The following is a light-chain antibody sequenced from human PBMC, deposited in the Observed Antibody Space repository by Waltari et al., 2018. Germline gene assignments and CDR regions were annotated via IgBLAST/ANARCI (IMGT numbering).Light chain of an antibody. V-gene: IGKV1-39*01. CDR2: AGS. Sequence: DIQMTQSPSSLSASVGDRVTITCRASQSISSYLNWYQQKPGKAPKLLIYAGSSLQSGVPSRFSGSGSGTDFTLTISSLQPEDFATYYCQQSYSTPRTFGQGTKLEIK. J-gene: IGKJ2*01. CDR1: QSISSY. CDR3: QQSYSTPRT.